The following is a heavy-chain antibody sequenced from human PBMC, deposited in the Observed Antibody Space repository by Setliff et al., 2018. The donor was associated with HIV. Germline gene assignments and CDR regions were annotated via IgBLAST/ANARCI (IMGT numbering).Heavy chain of an antibody. Sequence: SETLSLTCAVYGGSFSGYYWSWIRQPPGKGLEWIGEINHSGGTNYNPSLQSRVTISVDTSKNQFSLKLSSVTAADTAVYYCARGRSGWYSGYYYYYMDVWGKGTTVTVSS. CDR2: INHSGGT. V-gene: IGHV4-34*01. J-gene: IGHJ6*03. CDR1: GGSFSGYY. CDR3: ARGRSGWYSGYYYYYMDV. D-gene: IGHD6-19*01.